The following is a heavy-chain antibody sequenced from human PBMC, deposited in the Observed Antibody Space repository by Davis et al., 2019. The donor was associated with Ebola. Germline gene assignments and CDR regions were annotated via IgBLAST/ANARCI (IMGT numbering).Heavy chain of an antibody. CDR3: ARRYCSSTSCQNNWFDP. CDR1: RYTFPSHF. J-gene: IGHJ5*02. CDR2: INPSGGNT. D-gene: IGHD2-2*01. Sequence: SVPVSRLASRYTFPSHFMHWVRQAPGQGLEWMGIINPSGGNTGYAQKFQGRVTMTRDTSTSTVYMELIRLRSEDTAVYYCARRYCSSTSCQNNWFDPWGQGTLVTVSS. V-gene: IGHV1-46*01.